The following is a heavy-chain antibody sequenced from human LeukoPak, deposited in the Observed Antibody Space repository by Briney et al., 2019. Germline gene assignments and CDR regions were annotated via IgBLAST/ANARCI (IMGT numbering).Heavy chain of an antibody. V-gene: IGHV6-1*01. Sequence: SQTLSLTCAISGDSVSSNDAAWNWIRQSPSRGLEWLGRTYYRSKWYSDYAVSVKGRIIIDADTSKNQFSLHLNSVTPEDTAVYYCAKDRYYYGSGSYFDCWGQGTLVTVSS. CDR1: GDSVSSNDAA. CDR3: AKDRYYYGSGSYFDC. D-gene: IGHD3-10*01. CDR2: TYYRSKWYS. J-gene: IGHJ4*02.